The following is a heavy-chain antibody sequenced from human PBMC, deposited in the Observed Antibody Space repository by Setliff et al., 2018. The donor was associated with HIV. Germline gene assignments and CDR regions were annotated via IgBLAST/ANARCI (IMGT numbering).Heavy chain of an antibody. D-gene: IGHD3-22*01. Sequence: PSETLSLTCTVSGGSISSGSYYWSWIRQPAGKGLEWIGHIYTSGSTNYNPSLKSRVTISVDTSKNQFSLTLGSVTAADTAVFYCASRIYYYDSSRVLREEGFDPWGQGTLVTVSS. CDR1: GGSISSGSYY. J-gene: IGHJ5*02. CDR3: ASRIYYYDSSRVLREEGFDP. V-gene: IGHV4-61*09. CDR2: IYTSGST.